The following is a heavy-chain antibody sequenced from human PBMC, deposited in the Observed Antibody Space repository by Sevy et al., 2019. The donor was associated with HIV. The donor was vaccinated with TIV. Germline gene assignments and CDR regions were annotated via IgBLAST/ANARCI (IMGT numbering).Heavy chain of an antibody. V-gene: IGHV3-23*01. CDR2: SSGGGGST. CDR1: GFTFSSYA. Sequence: GGSLRLSCAASGFTFSSYAMSWVRQAPGKGLEWVSASSGGGGSTYYAGSVKGRFTISRDNSKNTLYLQMNSLRAEDTAVYYCAKDGLAARPSNWFDPWGQGTLVTVSS. D-gene: IGHD6-6*01. J-gene: IGHJ5*02. CDR3: AKDGLAARPSNWFDP.